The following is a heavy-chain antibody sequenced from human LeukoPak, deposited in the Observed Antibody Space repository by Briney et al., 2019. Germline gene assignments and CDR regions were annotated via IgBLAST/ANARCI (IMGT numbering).Heavy chain of an antibody. V-gene: IGHV3-64*01. D-gene: IGHD3-16*02. CDR2: VTSSGSST. CDR3: TRGPGYDYVWGTYRADY. J-gene: IGHJ4*02. Sequence: GGSLRLSCSASGFLFYSYAMHWVRQAPGRGLEYVAAVTSSGSSTFHANSVKGRFTISRDNSKNTLYLQMDSLRPEDMAVYFCTRGPGYDYVWGTYRADYWGKGTLVTVSS. CDR1: GFLFYSYA.